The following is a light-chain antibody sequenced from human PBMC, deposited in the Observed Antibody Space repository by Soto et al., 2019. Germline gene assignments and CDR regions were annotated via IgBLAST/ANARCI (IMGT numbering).Light chain of an antibody. CDR1: QDISNY. V-gene: IGKV1-33*01. J-gene: IGKJ4*01. Sequence: DIQMTQSPSSLSASLGDRVTITCQASQDISNYLNWYQQKPGKAPKLLIYDASNLETGVPSRFSGSGSGTDFTFTISSLQPEDIATYYCQQYDNLPTFGGGTKVDI. CDR2: DAS. CDR3: QQYDNLPT.